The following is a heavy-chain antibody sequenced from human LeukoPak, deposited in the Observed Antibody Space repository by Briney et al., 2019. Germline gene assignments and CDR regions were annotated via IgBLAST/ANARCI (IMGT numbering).Heavy chain of an antibody. CDR1: GYTFTSYY. CDR3: ARNYYDSSGYYYKPFDP. D-gene: IGHD3-22*01. CDR2: INPSGGST. V-gene: IGHV1-46*03. Sequence: GASVKVSCKASGYTFTSYYMHWVRQAPGQGLEWMGMINPSGGSTSYAQKFQGRVTMTRDTSTSTVYMELSSLRSEDTAVYYCARNYYDSSGYYYKPFDPWGQGTLVIVSS. J-gene: IGHJ5*02.